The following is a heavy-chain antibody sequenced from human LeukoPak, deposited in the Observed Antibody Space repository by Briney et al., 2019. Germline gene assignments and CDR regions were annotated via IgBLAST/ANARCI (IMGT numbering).Heavy chain of an antibody. CDR3: ARDRGGYTYSHDY. J-gene: IGHJ4*02. CDR2: FSYSGST. D-gene: IGHD5-18*01. CDR1: GDSITSYY. Sequence: SETLSLTCTVSGDSITSYYWSWIRQPPGKGLEWIGYFSYSGSTNYNPSLKSRVTISVDRSKNQFSLKLNFVTAADTAVYYCARDRGGYTYSHDYWGQGTLVTVSS. V-gene: IGHV4-59*12.